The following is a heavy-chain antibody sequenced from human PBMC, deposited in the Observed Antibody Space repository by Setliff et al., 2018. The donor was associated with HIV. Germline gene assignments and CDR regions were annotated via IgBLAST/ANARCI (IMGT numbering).Heavy chain of an antibody. D-gene: IGHD5-12*01. CDR3: ARLGDSGYDFRGYFDY. Sequence: SETLSLTCTVSGGSVSDTSYYWGWIRQPPGKGLEWLANVYYSGGTYYNPSLSSRVTISVDTSRNQFSLKLTPVTAADTALYFCARLGDSGYDFRGYFDYWGQGKLVTVSS. V-gene: IGHV4-39*01. CDR1: GGSVSDTSYY. J-gene: IGHJ4*02. CDR2: VYYSGGT.